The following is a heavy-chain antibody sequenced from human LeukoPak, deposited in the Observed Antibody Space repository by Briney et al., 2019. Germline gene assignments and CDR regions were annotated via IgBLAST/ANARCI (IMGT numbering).Heavy chain of an antibody. V-gene: IGHV1-69*13. Sequence: GASVKVSCKASGGTFSSYAISWVRQAPGQGLEWMGGIIPIFGTANYAQKFQGRVTITADESTSTAYMELSSLRSEDTAVYYCASPSQVEAAIKGAFDIWGQGTMVTVSS. CDR2: IIPIFGTA. D-gene: IGHD2-15*01. CDR3: ASPSQVEAAIKGAFDI. J-gene: IGHJ3*02. CDR1: GGTFSSYA.